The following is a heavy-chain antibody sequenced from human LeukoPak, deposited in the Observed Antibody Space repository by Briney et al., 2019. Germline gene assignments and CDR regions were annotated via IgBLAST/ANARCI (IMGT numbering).Heavy chain of an antibody. D-gene: IGHD4-23*01. CDR2: INPSGGST. V-gene: IGHV1-46*01. J-gene: IGHJ4*02. CDR3: ATTQETPDYGGKDTRFDY. Sequence: ASVKVSCKASGYTFTSYYMHWVRQAPGQGLEWMGIINPSGGSTSYAQKFQGRITMTRDTSTSTVYMELSSLRSEDTAVYYCATTQETPDYGGKDTRFDYWGQGTLVTVSS. CDR1: GYTFTSYY.